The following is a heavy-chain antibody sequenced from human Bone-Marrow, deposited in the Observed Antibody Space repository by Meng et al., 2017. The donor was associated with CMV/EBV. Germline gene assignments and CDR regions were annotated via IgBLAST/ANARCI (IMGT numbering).Heavy chain of an antibody. CDR3: VRSSGWSLFDY. Sequence: VESGDEMKNPGASVKVSFTTSGFTFSDYNIHWVRQAPGQGLEWMGWVNSNNDATNYARKFQGRVSMTRDTSISTAHMELSRLMSDDTAVYYCVRSSGWSLFDYWGQGTLVTVSS. V-gene: IGHV1-2*02. CDR1: GFTFSDYN. D-gene: IGHD6-19*01. CDR2: VNSNNDAT. J-gene: IGHJ4*02.